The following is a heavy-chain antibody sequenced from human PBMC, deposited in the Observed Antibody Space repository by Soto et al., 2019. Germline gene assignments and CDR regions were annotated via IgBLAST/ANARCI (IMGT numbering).Heavy chain of an antibody. V-gene: IGHV4-30-4*01. Sequence: SETLSLTCSVSGGTITRGDHFWSWVRQSPGKVLEWLGYIYYSGSTYYNPSLKGRVMMTIDTSKHQFSLNLSSVTAADTAVFYCGRGQTAIDVWGQGTTDTVSS. CDR2: IYYSGST. J-gene: IGHJ6*02. CDR1: GGTITRGDHF. CDR3: GRGQTAIDV. D-gene: IGHD5-18*01.